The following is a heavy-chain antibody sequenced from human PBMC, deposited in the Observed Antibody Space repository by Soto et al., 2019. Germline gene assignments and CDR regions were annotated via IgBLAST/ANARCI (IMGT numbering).Heavy chain of an antibody. CDR2: YSDSA. V-gene: IGHV4-59*08. CDR3: AVYRRGEGGRGY. J-gene: IGHJ4*02. Sequence: WTWIRQPPGKGLEWIGDYSDSASYSPSLKSRVTISTDTSKNQFSLNLSSVTAADTAVYYCAVYRRGEGGRGYWGQGTLVTVSS. D-gene: IGHD6-19*01.